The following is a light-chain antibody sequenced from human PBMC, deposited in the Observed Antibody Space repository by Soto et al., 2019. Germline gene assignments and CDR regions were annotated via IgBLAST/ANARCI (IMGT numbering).Light chain of an antibody. J-gene: IGKJ4*01. CDR3: QQCNTPFT. Sequence: DIQMTQSPSPLSASVGARVAITCRASQNIGSRLAWYQQKPDEAPKLLIYDASSLESGVPLRFGGSGSGTDFTLIISSLQPDDFATYYCQQCNTPFTFGGGTKVEIK. CDR1: QNIGSR. V-gene: IGKV1-5*01. CDR2: DAS.